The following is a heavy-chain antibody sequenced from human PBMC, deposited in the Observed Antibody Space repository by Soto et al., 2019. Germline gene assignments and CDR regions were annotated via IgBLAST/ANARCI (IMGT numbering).Heavy chain of an antibody. CDR1: GGSISSGGYS. Sequence: QLQLQESGSGLVKPSQTLSLTCAVSGGSISSGGYSWSWIRQPPGKGLEWIGYIYHSGSTYYNPSLNSRVTISVDRSKNQFSLKLSSVTAADTAVYYCARNDQYCSSTSCYGMDVWGQGTTVTVSS. J-gene: IGHJ6*02. D-gene: IGHD2-2*01. CDR3: ARNDQYCSSTSCYGMDV. V-gene: IGHV4-30-2*01. CDR2: IYHSGST.